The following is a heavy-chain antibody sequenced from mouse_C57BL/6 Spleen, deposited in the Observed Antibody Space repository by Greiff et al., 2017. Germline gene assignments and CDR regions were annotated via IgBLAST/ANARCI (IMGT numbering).Heavy chain of an antibody. D-gene: IGHD1-1*01. Sequence: VQLQQPGAELVKPGASVKLSCKASGYTFTSYWMQWVKQRPGQGLEWIGEIDPSDSYTNYNQKFKGKATLTVDTSSSTAYMQLSSLTSEDSAVYDCARGYGSSYGYIDVWGTGTTVTVSS. CDR3: ARGYGSSYGYIDV. CDR2: IDPSDSYT. CDR1: GYTFTSYW. J-gene: IGHJ1*03. V-gene: IGHV1-50*01.